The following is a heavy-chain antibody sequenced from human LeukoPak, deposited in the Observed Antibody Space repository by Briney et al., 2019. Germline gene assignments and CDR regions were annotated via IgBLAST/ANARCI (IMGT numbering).Heavy chain of an antibody. CDR1: GFTFSSYG. J-gene: IGHJ6*02. D-gene: IGHD3-3*01. CDR2: ISYDGSNK. V-gene: IGHV3-30*03. Sequence: GGSLRLSCAASGFTFSSYGMHWVRQAPGKGLEWVAVISYDGSNKYYADSVKGRFTISRDNSKNTLYLQMNSLRAEDTAVYYCAGASGAETYYDFWSGYLYGMDVWGQGTTVTVSS. CDR3: AGASGAETYYDFWSGYLYGMDV.